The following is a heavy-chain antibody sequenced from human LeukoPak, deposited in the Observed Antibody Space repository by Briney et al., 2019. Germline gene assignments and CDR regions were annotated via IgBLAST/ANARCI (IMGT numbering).Heavy chain of an antibody. Sequence: GRSLRLSCAASGFTFSSYGMHWVRQAPGRGLEWVAVISYDGSNKYYADSVKGRFTISRDNSKNTLYLQMNSLRAEDTAVYYCAKDRIAAAVHDAFDIWGQGTMVTVSS. J-gene: IGHJ3*02. V-gene: IGHV3-30*18. CDR3: AKDRIAAAVHDAFDI. CDR1: GFTFSSYG. CDR2: ISYDGSNK. D-gene: IGHD6-13*01.